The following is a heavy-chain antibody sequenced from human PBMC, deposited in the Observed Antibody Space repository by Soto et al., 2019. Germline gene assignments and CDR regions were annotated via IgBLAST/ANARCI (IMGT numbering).Heavy chain of an antibody. CDR1: GCHFISYG. V-gene: IGHV3-23*01. CDR2: ISVSGGST. D-gene: IGHD3-16*01. CDR3: ASNTRYDPPDY. Sequence: PGVSMRLSWTASGCHFISYGRSWVRKAPGKGLAWVSGISVSGGSTYYADSVKGRFTISRDNSKNTLYLQMNSLRAEDTAVYYCASNTRYDPPDYWGQGTLVTVSS. J-gene: IGHJ4*02.